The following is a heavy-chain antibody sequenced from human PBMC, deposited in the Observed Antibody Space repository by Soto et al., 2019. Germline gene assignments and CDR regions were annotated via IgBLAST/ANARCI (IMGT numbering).Heavy chain of an antibody. V-gene: IGHV3-15*01. J-gene: IGHJ4*02. Sequence: GGSLRLSCAASGFTFRNAWMSWVRQAPGKGLKWVGRIKSKPDGGTTDYAAPVKGRFTISRDDSKNTLYLQMNSLKTEDTAVYYCTTVKTRLTYNYWGQGSLVTVSS. CDR2: IKSKPDGGTT. CDR1: GFTFRNAW. CDR3: TTVKTRLTYNY. D-gene: IGHD1-20*01.